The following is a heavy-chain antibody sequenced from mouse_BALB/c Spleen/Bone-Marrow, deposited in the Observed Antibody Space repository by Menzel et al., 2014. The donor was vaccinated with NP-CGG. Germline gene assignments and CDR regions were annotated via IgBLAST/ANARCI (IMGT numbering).Heavy chain of an antibody. V-gene: IGHV1S81*02. J-gene: IGHJ3*01. CDR2: ITPSNGDT. Sequence: QLQQSGAELVKPGASVKLSCKASGYTFTSYYMYWVKQRPGQGLEWIGEITPSNGDTNFNEKFKSKATLTVDKSSSTAYMQLSSLTSEDSAVYYCSREGAYWGQGTLVTVSA. CDR1: GYTFTSYY. CDR3: SREGAY.